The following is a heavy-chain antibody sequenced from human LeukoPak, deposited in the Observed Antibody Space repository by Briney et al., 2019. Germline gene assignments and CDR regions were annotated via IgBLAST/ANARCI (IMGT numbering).Heavy chain of an antibody. J-gene: IGHJ6*03. CDR1: GGSFSGYY. Sequence: PSETLSLTCAVYGGSFSGYYWSWIRQPPGKGLEWIGEINHSGSTNYNPSLKSRVTISVDTSKNQFSLKLSSVTAADTTVYYCARVTRHCSSTSCYTYYYYMDVWGKGTTVTVSS. CDR2: INHSGST. CDR3: ARVTRHCSSTSCYTYYYYMDV. D-gene: IGHD2-2*02. V-gene: IGHV4-34*01.